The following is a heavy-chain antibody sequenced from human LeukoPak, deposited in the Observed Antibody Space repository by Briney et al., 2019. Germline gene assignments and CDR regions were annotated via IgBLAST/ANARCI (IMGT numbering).Heavy chain of an antibody. CDR1: GYTFTSYY. V-gene: IGHV1-46*01. Sequence: ASVKVSCKASGYTFTSYYMHWVRQAPGQGLKWMGIINPSGGSTSYAQKFQGRVTMTRDTSTNTVYMELSSLRSEDTAVYFCARATLSDYYFNYWGQGTLVTVSS. CDR3: ARATLSDYYFNY. CDR2: INPSGGST. J-gene: IGHJ4*02.